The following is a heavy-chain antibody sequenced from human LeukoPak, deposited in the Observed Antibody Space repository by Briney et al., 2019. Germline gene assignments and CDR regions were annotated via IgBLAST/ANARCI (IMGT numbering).Heavy chain of an antibody. D-gene: IGHD3-3*01. J-gene: IGHJ3*02. CDR2: INPSGGST. Sequence: GASVKVSCTASGYTFTSYYMHWVRQAPGQGLEWMGIINPSGGSTSYAQKFQGRVTMTRDTSTSTVYMELSSLRSEDTAVYYCARSPPNYDFWSGYYARPDHDAFDIWGQGTMVTVSS. CDR1: GYTFTSYY. V-gene: IGHV1-46*01. CDR3: ARSPPNYDFWSGYYARPDHDAFDI.